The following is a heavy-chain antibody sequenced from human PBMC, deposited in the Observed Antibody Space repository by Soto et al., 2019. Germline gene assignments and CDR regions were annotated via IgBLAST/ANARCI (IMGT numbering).Heavy chain of an antibody. CDR2: IYYSGST. CDR3: ASDNGASSGWYFDA. CDR1: GGSISSGDYY. D-gene: IGHD6-19*01. Sequence: PSETLSLTCTVSGGSISSGDYYWSWIRQPPGKGLEWIGYIYYSGSTYYNPSLKSRVTISVDTSKNQFSLKLSSVTAADTAVYYCASDNGASSGWYFDAWGQGSLVTVSS. J-gene: IGHJ4*02. V-gene: IGHV4-30-4*01.